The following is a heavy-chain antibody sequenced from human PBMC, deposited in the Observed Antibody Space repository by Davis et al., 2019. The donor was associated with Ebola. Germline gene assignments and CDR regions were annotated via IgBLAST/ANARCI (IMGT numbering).Heavy chain of an antibody. V-gene: IGHV4-59*08. D-gene: IGHD4-17*01. J-gene: IGHJ4*02. CDR1: GDSISSYY. Sequence: SETLSLTCTVSGDSISSYYWSWIRQPPGKGLEWIGYIDYSGSTNYNPSLKSRVTISVDTSKNQFSVRLSSVTAADTAVYYCARHRPDYGAANDYWGQGTLVTVSS. CDR2: IDYSGST. CDR3: ARHRPDYGAANDY.